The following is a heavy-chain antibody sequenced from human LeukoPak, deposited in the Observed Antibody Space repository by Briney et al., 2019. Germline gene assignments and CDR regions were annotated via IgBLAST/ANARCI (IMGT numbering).Heavy chain of an antibody. J-gene: IGHJ4*02. CDR3: ARANGGHNSYDY. CDR1: GDIVSTNSAT. D-gene: IGHD2-8*01. V-gene: IGHV6-1*01. Sequence: SQNLSLTCALSGDIVSTNSATWTWIRQSPSRGLEWLVRTYYRSKWYNDYAVSIKSRITINSDTSRNQFSLQLNSVTPEDTAVYFCARANGGHNSYDYWGQGIPVTVSS. CDR2: TYYRSKWYN.